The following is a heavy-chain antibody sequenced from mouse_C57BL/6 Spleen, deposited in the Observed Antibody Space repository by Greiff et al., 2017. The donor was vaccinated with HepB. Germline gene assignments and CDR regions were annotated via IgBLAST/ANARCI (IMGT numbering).Heavy chain of an antibody. CDR1: GYTFTDYN. V-gene: IGHV1-22*01. CDR2: INPNNGGT. Sequence: EVQLQQSGPELVKPGASVKMSCKASGYTFTDYNMHWVKQSHGKSLEWIGYINPNNGGTSYNQKFKGKATLTVNKCSSTAYMELRSLTSEDSAVYYCARRKNGYPYAMDYWGQGTSVTVSS. J-gene: IGHJ4*01. CDR3: ARRKNGYPYAMDY. D-gene: IGHD2-2*01.